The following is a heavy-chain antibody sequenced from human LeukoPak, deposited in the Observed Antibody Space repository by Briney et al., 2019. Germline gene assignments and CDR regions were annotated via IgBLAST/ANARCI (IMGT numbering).Heavy chain of an antibody. V-gene: IGHV3-23*01. J-gene: IGHJ4*02. CDR3: AKDRSGNGDPFDY. CDR1: GFTFSTYA. Sequence: GGSLRLSCTASGFTFSTYAVSWVRQAPGKGLEWLSTVSGSGYSTYYADSVKGRFTISRDNSKNTVFLQMSSLRGEDTAVYYCAKDRSGNGDPFDYWGQGTLVTVSS. D-gene: IGHD4-17*01. CDR2: VSGSGYST.